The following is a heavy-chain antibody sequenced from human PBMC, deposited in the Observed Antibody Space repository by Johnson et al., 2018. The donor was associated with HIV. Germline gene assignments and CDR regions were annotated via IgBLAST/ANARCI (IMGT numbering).Heavy chain of an antibody. J-gene: IGHJ3*02. D-gene: IGHD6-13*01. V-gene: IGHV3-30-3*01. CDR3: ARRGYSSSPLGAFDI. CDR1: GFTFSSYA. Sequence: QVQLVESGGGVVQPGRSLRLSCAASGFTFSSYAMHWVRQAPGKGLEWVAVISYDGSNKYYADSVKGRFTISRDNSKNTLYLQMNSLRAEDTAVYYCARRGYSSSPLGAFDIWGQGTMVTVSS. CDR2: ISYDGSNK.